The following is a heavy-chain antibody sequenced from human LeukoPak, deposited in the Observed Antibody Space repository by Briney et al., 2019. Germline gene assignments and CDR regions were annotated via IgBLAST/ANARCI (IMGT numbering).Heavy chain of an antibody. D-gene: IGHD3-10*01. CDR2: ISYDGSNK. CDR1: GFTFSNAW. CDR3: AKVGVSGSYYLYYFDY. V-gene: IGHV3-30*18. J-gene: IGHJ4*02. Sequence: GGSLRLSCAASGFTFSNAWMSWVRQAPGKGLEWVAVISYDGSNKYYADSVKGRFTISRDNSKNTLYLQMNSLRAEDTAVYYCAKVGVSGSYYLYYFDYWGQGTLVTVSS.